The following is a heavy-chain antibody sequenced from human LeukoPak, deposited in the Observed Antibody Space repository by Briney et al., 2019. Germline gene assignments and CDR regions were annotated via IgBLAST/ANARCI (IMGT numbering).Heavy chain of an antibody. Sequence: ASVKVSGKASEYTCTGYYMHWVRQAPGQGLEWMGWINPNSGGTNYAQKFQGRVTMTRDTSISTAYMELSRLRSDDTAVYYCARDWYPSDWSHYYYYYMDVWGKGTTVTISS. CDR3: ARDWYPSDWSHYYYYYMDV. CDR1: EYTCTGYY. D-gene: IGHD6-19*01. J-gene: IGHJ6*03. CDR2: INPNSGGT. V-gene: IGHV1-2*02.